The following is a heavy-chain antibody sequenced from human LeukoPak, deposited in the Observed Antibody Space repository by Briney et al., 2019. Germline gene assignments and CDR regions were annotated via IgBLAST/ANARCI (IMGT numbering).Heavy chain of an antibody. D-gene: IGHD1-7*01. J-gene: IGHJ6*03. CDR2: INPNSGGT. Sequence: ASVEVSCKASGYTFTGYYMHWVRQAPGQGLEWMGRINPNSGGTNYAQKFQGRVTMTRDTSISTAYMELSRLRSDDTAVYYCARAITGTTYYYYYYMDVWGKGTTVTVSS. CDR1: GYTFTGYY. V-gene: IGHV1-2*06. CDR3: ARAITGTTYYYYYYMDV.